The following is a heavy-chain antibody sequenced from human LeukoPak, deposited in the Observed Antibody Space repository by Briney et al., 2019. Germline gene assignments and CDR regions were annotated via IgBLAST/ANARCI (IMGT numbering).Heavy chain of an antibody. D-gene: IGHD3-22*01. Sequence: HPGGSLRLSCAASGFTFSSYNMNWVRQAPGKGLEWVSYISSSSSTIYYADSVKGRFTISRDNAKNSLYLQMNSLRAEDTAVYYCARDYYDSSGYYGYWGQGTLVTVSS. CDR1: GFTFSSYN. V-gene: IGHV3-48*04. J-gene: IGHJ4*02. CDR3: ARDYYDSSGYYGY. CDR2: ISSSSSTI.